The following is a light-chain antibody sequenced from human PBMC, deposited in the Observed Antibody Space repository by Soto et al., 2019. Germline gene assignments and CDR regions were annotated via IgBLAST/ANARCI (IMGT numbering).Light chain of an antibody. CDR1: SSDVGSYNL. CDR2: EVS. CDR3: CSYAGSSTVI. Sequence: QSALTHPASVSGSPGQSITISCTGTSSDVGSYNLVSWYQQHPGKAPKLMICEVSKRPSGVSNRFSGSKSGNTASLTISGLQAEDEADYYCCSYAGSSTVIFGGGTQLTVL. V-gene: IGLV2-23*02. J-gene: IGLJ2*01.